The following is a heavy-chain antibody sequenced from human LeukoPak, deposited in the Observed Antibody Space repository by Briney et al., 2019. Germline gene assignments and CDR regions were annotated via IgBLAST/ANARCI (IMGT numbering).Heavy chain of an antibody. CDR1: GFTFSLYW. Sequence: GGSLRLSCAASGFTFSLYWMSWVRQAPGKGLEWVANIKQDGSDKFYADSMKGRFTISRDNAKNSVYLQMDSLRVEDTAVYYCTRDYRGKDVWGRGTTVTVSS. CDR3: TRDYRGKDV. D-gene: IGHD3-16*02. V-gene: IGHV3-7*01. CDR2: IKQDGSDK. J-gene: IGHJ6*02.